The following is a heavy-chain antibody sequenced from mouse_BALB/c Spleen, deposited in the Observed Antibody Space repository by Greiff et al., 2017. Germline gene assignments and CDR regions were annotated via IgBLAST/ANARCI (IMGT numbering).Heavy chain of an antibody. Sequence: VKLMESGAELVRPGASVTLSCKASGYTFTDYEMHWVKQTPVHGLEWIGAIDPETGGTAYNQKFKGKATLTADKSSSTAYMELRSLTSEDSAVYYCTREGYYGSREGFDYWGQGTTLTVSS. D-gene: IGHD1-1*01. J-gene: IGHJ2*01. CDR3: TREGYYGSREGFDY. CDR2: IDPETGGT. V-gene: IGHV1-15*01. CDR1: GYTFTDYE.